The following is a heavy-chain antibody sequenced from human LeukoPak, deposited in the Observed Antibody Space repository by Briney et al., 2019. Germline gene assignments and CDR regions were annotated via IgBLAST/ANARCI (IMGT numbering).Heavy chain of an antibody. CDR2: INNDGSWT. CDR1: GFTFSSYW. V-gene: IGHV3-74*01. Sequence: PGGSLRLSCAASGFTFSSYWMQWVRQAPGKGLVWVSRINNDGSWTTYADSVKGRFTVSRDNAKNTLYLQMNSLRAEDTAVYYCAREGLRVVDLNYWGQGTLVTVSS. J-gene: IGHJ4*02. CDR3: AREGLRVVDLNY. D-gene: IGHD2-15*01.